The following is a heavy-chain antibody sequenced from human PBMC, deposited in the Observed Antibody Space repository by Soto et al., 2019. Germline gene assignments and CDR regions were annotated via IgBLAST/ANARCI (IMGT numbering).Heavy chain of an antibody. CDR3: ARAYSSSFPPEFDFDY. CDR1: GGSISSGGYY. V-gene: IGHV4-31*03. J-gene: IGHJ4*02. CDR2: IYYSGST. D-gene: IGHD6-6*01. Sequence: SETLSLTCTVSGGSISSGGYYWSWIRQHPGKGLEWIGYIYYSGSTYYNPSLKSRVTISVDTSKNQFSLKLSSVTAADTAVYYCARAYSSSFPPEFDFDYWGQGTLVTVSS.